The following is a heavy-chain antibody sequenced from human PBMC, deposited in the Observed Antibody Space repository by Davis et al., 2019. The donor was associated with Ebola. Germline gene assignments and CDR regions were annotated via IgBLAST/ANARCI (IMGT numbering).Heavy chain of an antibody. D-gene: IGHD3-10*01. Sequence: GESLKISCAASGFTFSDYYMSWIRQAPGKGLEWVSYVSSSSSYTNYADSVKGRFTISRDNAKNSLYLQMNSLRAEDTAVYYCARVGSNPRTHYYYYYYMDVWGKGTTVTVSS. J-gene: IGHJ6*03. CDR2: VSSSSSYT. CDR1: GFTFSDYY. CDR3: ARVGSNPRTHYYYYYYMDV. V-gene: IGHV3-11*06.